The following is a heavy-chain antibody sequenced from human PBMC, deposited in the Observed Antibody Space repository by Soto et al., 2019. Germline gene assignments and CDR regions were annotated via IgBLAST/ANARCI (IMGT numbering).Heavy chain of an antibody. J-gene: IGHJ4*02. CDR1: GGSISSYY. CDR2: IYYSGST. Sequence: SETLSLTGTVSGGSISSYYWSWIRQPPGKGLEWIGYIYYSGSTNYNPSLKSRVTISVDTSKNQFSLKLSSVTAADTAVHYCARRYGVAYDYWGQGTLVTVSS. V-gene: IGHV4-59*08. D-gene: IGHD1-20*01. CDR3: ARRYGVAYDY.